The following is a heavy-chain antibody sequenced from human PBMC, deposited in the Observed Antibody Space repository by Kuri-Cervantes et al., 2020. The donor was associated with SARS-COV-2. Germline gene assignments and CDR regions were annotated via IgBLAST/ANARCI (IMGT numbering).Heavy chain of an antibody. Sequence: ASVKVSCKASGYTFTDYYMHWGRQAPGQGLEWRGWINPNSGGTNYAQKFQGWVALTRDTSLSKAYRELSRLRCDDRAVYYCARGGGVRGLMVLFQWRGAGPLDFWGQGTLVTVSS. J-gene: IGHJ4*02. D-gene: IGHD3-10*01. CDR1: GYTFTDYY. CDR3: ARGGGVRGLMVLFQWRGAGPLDF. V-gene: IGHV1-2*04. CDR2: INPNSGGT.